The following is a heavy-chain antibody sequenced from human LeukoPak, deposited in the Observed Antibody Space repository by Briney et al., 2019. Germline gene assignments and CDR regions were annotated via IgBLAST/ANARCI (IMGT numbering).Heavy chain of an antibody. V-gene: IGHV4-31*03. J-gene: IGHJ5*02. CDR2: INHSGTT. D-gene: IGHD3-10*01. CDR1: GGSISSGGYY. CDR3: ANYGSGTYRFDP. Sequence: TLSLTCTVSGGSISSGGYYWSWIRQHLGKGLEWIGYINHSGTTYYNPSLMSRVTISVDTSKNHFSLMLRSVTAADTAVYYCANYGSGTYRFDPWGQGTLVTVSS.